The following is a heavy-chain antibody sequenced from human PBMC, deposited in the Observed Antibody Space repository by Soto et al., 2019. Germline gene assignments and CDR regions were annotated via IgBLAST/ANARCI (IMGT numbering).Heavy chain of an antibody. Sequence: GGSLRLSCASSGFTFSDYYMSWIRQAPGKGLEGVSYISSSSSVIDYADSVKGRFTVSRDNARNSLYLQMNSLRAEDTAVYYCARDLSWGSNWYYYMDVWGKGTTVTVSS. J-gene: IGHJ6*03. CDR2: ISSSSSVI. CDR1: GFTFSDYY. CDR3: ARDLSWGSNWYYYMDV. D-gene: IGHD7-27*01. V-gene: IGHV3-11*06.